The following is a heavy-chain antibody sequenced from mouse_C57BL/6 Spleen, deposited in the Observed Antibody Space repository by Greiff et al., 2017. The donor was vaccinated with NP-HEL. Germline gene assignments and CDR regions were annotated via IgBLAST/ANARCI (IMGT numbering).Heavy chain of an antibody. CDR3: ARRGYAMDY. CDR1: GFSLSTSGMG. CDR2: SYWDDDK. Sequence: QVQLKESGPGILQSSQTLSLTCSFSGFSLSTSGMGVSWIRQPSGKGLEWLAHSYWDDDKRYNPSLKSRLTISKDTSRNQVFLKITSVDTADTATYYCARRGYAMDYWGQGTSVTVSS. J-gene: IGHJ4*01. V-gene: IGHV8-12*01.